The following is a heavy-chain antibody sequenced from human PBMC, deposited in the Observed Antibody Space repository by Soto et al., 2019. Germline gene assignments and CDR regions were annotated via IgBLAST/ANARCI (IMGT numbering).Heavy chain of an antibody. J-gene: IGHJ4*01. Sequence: GFLRLSCVASGFTFSDYAVHWVRLAPSKGLEWVAMISYDGYNSYSADSVKGRFTISRDNSKNTLFLQMDSLRPDDTAIYYCARDGGFSYGFDYYFDYWGHGTLVTVSS. CDR1: GFTFSDYA. D-gene: IGHD3-16*01. CDR3: ARDGGFSYGFDYYFDY. V-gene: IGHV3-30-3*01. CDR2: ISYDGYNS.